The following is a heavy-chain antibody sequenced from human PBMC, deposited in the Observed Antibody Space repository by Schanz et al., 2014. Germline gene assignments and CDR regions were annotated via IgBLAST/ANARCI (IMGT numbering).Heavy chain of an antibody. D-gene: IGHD6-13*01. Sequence: QVQLVQSGAEVKKPGASVKVSCKASGYTFTSYYMHWVRQAPGQGLEWMGIINPSGGSTSYAQKYQGRVTMARDTSTSSVYMELSSLRSEDTAVYYWARDGEAAAGCDSWGQGTLVTVSS. V-gene: IGHV1-46*03. CDR1: GYTFTSYY. CDR3: ARDGEAAAGCDS. J-gene: IGHJ4*02. CDR2: INPSGGST.